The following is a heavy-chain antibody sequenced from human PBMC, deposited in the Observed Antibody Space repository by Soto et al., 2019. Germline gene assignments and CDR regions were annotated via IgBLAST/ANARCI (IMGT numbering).Heavy chain of an antibody. D-gene: IGHD3-9*01. CDR2: MNPNSGNT. Sequence: ASVKVSCKASGYTFTSYDINWVRQATGQGLEWMGWMNPNSGNTGYAQKFQGRVTMTRNTSISTAYMELSSLRSEDTAVYYCARILRGNSLTGYAPYYYYYGMDVWGQGTTVTVSS. V-gene: IGHV1-8*01. J-gene: IGHJ6*02. CDR3: ARILRGNSLTGYAPYYYYYGMDV. CDR1: GYTFTSYD.